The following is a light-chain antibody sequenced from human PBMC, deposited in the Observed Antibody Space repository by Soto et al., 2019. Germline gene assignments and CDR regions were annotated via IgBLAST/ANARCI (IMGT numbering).Light chain of an antibody. J-gene: IGKJ3*01. CDR2: AAS. CDR1: QSISSY. CDR3: QQSYTTPL. V-gene: IGKV1-39*01. Sequence: DIQMTQSPSSLSASVGDRVTITRRASQSISSYLNWYQQKPGKAPKLLIYAASSSQSGVPSRLSGSGSGTDFTLTIRSLQPEDFATYDCQQSYTTPLFGPGTKVDIK.